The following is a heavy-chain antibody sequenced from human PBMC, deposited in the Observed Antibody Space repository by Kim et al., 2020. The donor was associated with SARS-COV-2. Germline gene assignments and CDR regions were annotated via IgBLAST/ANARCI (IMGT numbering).Heavy chain of an antibody. Sequence: VKSRITINPDTSKNQFSLQLNSVTPEDTAVYYCARERPITGSSWYYPFDYWGQGTLVTVSS. D-gene: IGHD6-13*01. CDR3: ARERPITGSSWYYPFDY. J-gene: IGHJ4*02. V-gene: IGHV6-1*01.